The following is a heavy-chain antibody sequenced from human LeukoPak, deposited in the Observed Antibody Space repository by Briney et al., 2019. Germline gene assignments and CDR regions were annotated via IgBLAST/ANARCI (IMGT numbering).Heavy chain of an antibody. CDR3: AKDLQGRLRYFAWLYTHDAFDI. Sequence: GGSLRLSCAASGFTFSSYAMRWVRQAPGKGLEWVSAISGSGGSTYYADSVKGRLTMSRDDYKTTLYLQMNSLRAEDTAVYYCAKDLQGRLRYFAWLYTHDAFDIWGQGTMVTVSS. J-gene: IGHJ3*02. V-gene: IGHV3-23*01. CDR1: GFTFSSYA. D-gene: IGHD3-9*01. CDR2: ISGSGGST.